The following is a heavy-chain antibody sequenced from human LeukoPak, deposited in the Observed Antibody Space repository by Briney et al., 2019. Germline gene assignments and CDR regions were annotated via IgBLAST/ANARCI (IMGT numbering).Heavy chain of an antibody. Sequence: SETLSLTCAVNGGSFSGYYWTWIRQPPGKELEWIGEINHSGATNYSPSLNSRVTISVDTSKSQFSLKLTSVTAADTAVYYCARGSGLGQIYYFDSDFCLDHWGQGTLVTVSS. D-gene: IGHD3-22*01. V-gene: IGHV4-34*01. CDR1: GGSFSGYY. J-gene: IGHJ4*02. CDR3: ARGSGLGQIYYFDSDFCLDH. CDR2: INHSGAT.